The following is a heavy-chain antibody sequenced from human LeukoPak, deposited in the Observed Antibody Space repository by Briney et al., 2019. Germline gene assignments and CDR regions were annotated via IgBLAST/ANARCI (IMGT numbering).Heavy chain of an antibody. CDR1: GFTFSSYG. J-gene: IGHJ6*02. V-gene: IGHV3-30*18. Sequence: GGSLRLSCAASGFTFSSYGMHWVRQAPGKGLEWVAVISYDGSNKYYADSVKGRFTISRDNSKNTLYLQMDSLRAEDTAVYYCAKRSGLLWFGELLSQNPDYYYGMDVWGQGTTVTVSS. CDR2: ISYDGSNK. D-gene: IGHD3-10*01. CDR3: AKRSGLLWFGELLSQNPDYYYGMDV.